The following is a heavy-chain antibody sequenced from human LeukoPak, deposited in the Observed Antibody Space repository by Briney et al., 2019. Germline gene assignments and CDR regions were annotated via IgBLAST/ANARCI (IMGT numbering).Heavy chain of an antibody. CDR2: IYYSGST. CDR1: GGSISSSSYY. Sequence: SETLSLTCTVSGGSISSSSYYWGWIRQPSGKGLEWIGSIYYSGSTYYNPSLKSRVTISVDTSKNQFSLKLSSVTAADTAVYYRARRDYEDAFDIWGQGTMVTVSS. V-gene: IGHV4-39*01. CDR3: ARRDYEDAFDI. J-gene: IGHJ3*02. D-gene: IGHD3-16*01.